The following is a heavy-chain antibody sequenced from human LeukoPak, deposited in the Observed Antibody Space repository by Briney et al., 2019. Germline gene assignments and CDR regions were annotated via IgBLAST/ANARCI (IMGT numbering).Heavy chain of an antibody. CDR3: ARPPRPRAQNERRGDAFHV. V-gene: IGHV4-38-2*02. D-gene: IGHD1-1*01. J-gene: IGHJ3*01. CDR1: GDFVSADYY. CDR2: IYPSGKT. Sequence: PSETLSLTSIVSGDFVSADYYWGWIRQPPGEGLEWIGSIYPSGKTSYNPSLKSRVAIALDMSKNQFSLRLTSVTAADTALYFCARPPRPRAQNERRGDAFHVWGPGTMVTVSS.